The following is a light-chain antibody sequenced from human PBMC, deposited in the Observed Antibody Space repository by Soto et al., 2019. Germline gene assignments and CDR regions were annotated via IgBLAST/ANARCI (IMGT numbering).Light chain of an antibody. J-gene: IGLJ2*01. CDR1: SSNIGAGYD. V-gene: IGLV1-40*01. CDR3: QSYDSSLSGSI. Sequence: QLVLTQPPSVSGAPGQRVTISCTGSSSNIGAGYDVHWYQQLPGTAPKLLIYGNNNRPSGVPDRFSGSKSGTSASLDITGLQAEDEADYYCQSYDSSLSGSIFGGGTKVTVL. CDR2: GNN.